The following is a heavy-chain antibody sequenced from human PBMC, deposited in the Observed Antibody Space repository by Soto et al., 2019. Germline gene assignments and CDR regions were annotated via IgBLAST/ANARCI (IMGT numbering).Heavy chain of an antibody. V-gene: IGHV1-69*01. Sequence: QVQLVQSGAEVKKPGSSVKVSCKASGGTFSSYAISWVRQAPGQGLEWMGGIIPIFGTANYEQKFQGRVTITEDESTRTAYMELSSLRSEDTAVYYCARGAIAVAGYRPNCFDPWGQGTLVTVSS. CDR3: ARGAIAVAGYRPNCFDP. CDR1: GGTFSSYA. J-gene: IGHJ5*02. D-gene: IGHD6-19*01. CDR2: IIPIFGTA.